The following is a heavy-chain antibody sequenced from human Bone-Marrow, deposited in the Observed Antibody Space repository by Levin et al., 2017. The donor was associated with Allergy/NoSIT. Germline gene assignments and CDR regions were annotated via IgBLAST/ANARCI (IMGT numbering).Heavy chain of an antibody. CDR1: GFTFSSYA. J-gene: IGHJ4*02. CDR3: ARESGDDSSGYQRALDY. CDR2: ISSNGGST. D-gene: IGHD3-22*01. V-gene: IGHV3-64*02. Sequence: LSLTCAASGFTFSSYAMHWVRQAPGKGLEYVSAISSNGGSTYYADSVKGRFTISRDNSKNTLYLQMGSLRAEDMAVYYCARESGDDSSGYQRALDYWGQGTLVTVSS.